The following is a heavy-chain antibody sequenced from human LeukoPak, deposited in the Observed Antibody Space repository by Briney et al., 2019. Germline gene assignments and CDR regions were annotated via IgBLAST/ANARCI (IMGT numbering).Heavy chain of an antibody. D-gene: IGHD2-2*01. CDR1: GFTFSDYY. V-gene: IGHV3-11*04. J-gene: IGHJ4*02. Sequence: GRSLRLSCAASGFTFSDYYMSWIRQAPGKGLEWVSYIRSSGSTIYYADSVKGRFTISRDNAKNSLYLQMNSLRAEDTAVYYCARVDCSSTSCYEFDYWGQGTLVTVSS. CDR2: IRSSGSTI. CDR3: ARVDCSSTSCYEFDY.